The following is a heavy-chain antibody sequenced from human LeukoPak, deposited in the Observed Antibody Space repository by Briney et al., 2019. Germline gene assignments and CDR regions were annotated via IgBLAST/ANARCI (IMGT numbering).Heavy chain of an antibody. CDR1: GFTFSNAW. CDR3: TADGNCQTTSCY. V-gene: IGHV3-15*01. D-gene: IGHD2-2*01. J-gene: IGHJ4*02. Sequence: GGSLRLSCTASGFTFSNAWMSWVRQAPGKGLEWIGRIKSNGDGGTTEFAAPVKGRITISRDDSKHTLYLQMNSLETEDTAVYYCTADGNCQTTSCYWGRGALVTVSS. CDR2: IKSNGDGGTT.